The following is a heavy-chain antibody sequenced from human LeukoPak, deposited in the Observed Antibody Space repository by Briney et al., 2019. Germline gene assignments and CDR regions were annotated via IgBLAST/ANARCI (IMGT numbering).Heavy chain of an antibody. CDR1: GGSISSYY. D-gene: IGHD2-2*01. V-gene: IGHV4-4*07. J-gene: IGHJ4*02. CDR3: ARVSGYCSSTSCPTYYFDY. CDR2: IYTSGST. Sequence: PSETLSLTCTVSGGSISSYYWSWIRQPAGKGLEWIGRIYTSGSTNYNPSLKSRVTMSVDTSKNQFSLKLSSVTAADTAVYYCARVSGYCSSTSCPTYYFDYWGQGTLVTVSS.